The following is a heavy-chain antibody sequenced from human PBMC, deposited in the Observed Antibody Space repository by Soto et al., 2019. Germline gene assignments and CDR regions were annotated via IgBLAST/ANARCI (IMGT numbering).Heavy chain of an antibody. D-gene: IGHD6-6*01. CDR2: MNPNSGNT. V-gene: IGHV1-8*01. J-gene: IGHJ5*02. Sequence: QVQLVQSGAEVKKPGASVKVSCKASGYTFTRYDINWVRQATGQGLEWMAWMNPNSGNTGYAQKFQGRVTMTRNTSISTAYMELSSLRSEDTAVYYCARDWDSSSAFDPWGQGTLVTVSS. CDR1: GYTFTRYD. CDR3: ARDWDSSSAFDP.